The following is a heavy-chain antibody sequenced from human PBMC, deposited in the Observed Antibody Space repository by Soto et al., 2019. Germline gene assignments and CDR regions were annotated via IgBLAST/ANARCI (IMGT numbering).Heavy chain of an antibody. J-gene: IGHJ6*02. D-gene: IGHD3-10*01. Sequence: PGGSLRLSSEASGFTISDYYMSWMRHAPGEGLEWVSYISSVGIATYYAASVRGRVSVSIKNAKNSPYLQINSLRAEDTAVYFCAKDQEGAGSHWLGYNYYGMDVWGQGTTVIVSS. CDR2: ISSVGIAT. CDR3: AKDQEGAGSHWLGYNYYGMDV. CDR1: GFTISDYY. V-gene: IGHV3-11*01.